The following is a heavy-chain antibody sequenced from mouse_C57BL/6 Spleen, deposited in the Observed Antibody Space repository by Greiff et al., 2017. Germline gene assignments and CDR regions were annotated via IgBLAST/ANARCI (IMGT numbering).Heavy chain of an antibody. J-gene: IGHJ2*01. CDR3: ARCGGNYYFDY. D-gene: IGHD2-1*01. CDR1: GFNIKDYY. V-gene: IGHV14-2*01. CDR2: IDPEDGET. Sequence: EVQLQESGAELVKPGASVKLSCTASGFNIKDYYMHWVKQRTEQGLEWIGRIDPEDGETKYAPKFPGKATITADTSSNTAYLQLSSLTSEDTAVYYCARCGGNYYFDYWGQGTTLTVSS.